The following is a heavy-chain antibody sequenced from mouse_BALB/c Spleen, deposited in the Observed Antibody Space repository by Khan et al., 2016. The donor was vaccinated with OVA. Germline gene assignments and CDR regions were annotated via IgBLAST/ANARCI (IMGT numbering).Heavy chain of an antibody. D-gene: IGHD2-1*01. V-gene: IGHV1S137*01. CDR2: ISTYSGNS. CDR1: GYTFTDYA. J-gene: IGHJ3*01. Sequence: QVQLQQSGPELVRPGVSVKISCKGSGYTFTDYAMHWVKQSHAKSLEWIGIISTYSGNSNYNQRFKGKATVTVGKSSSTAYMELARLTSEDSAIYYCAREDGNYGAFAYWGQGTLVTVSA. CDR3: AREDGNYGAFAY.